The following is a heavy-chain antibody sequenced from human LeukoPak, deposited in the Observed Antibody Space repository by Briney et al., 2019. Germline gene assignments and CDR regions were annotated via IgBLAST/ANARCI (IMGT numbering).Heavy chain of an antibody. CDR1: GGSISSYY. Sequence: KPSGALSLTCTVSGGSISSYYWGWIRQPPGKGLEGIGDIYYSGSTNYNPSLKSRVTISVDTSKNQFSLKLSSVTAADTAVYYCARYSGSPNWYYYYYMDVWGKGTTVTVSS. CDR2: IYYSGST. J-gene: IGHJ6*03. CDR3: ARYSGSPNWYYYYYMDV. V-gene: IGHV4-59*01. D-gene: IGHD1-26*01.